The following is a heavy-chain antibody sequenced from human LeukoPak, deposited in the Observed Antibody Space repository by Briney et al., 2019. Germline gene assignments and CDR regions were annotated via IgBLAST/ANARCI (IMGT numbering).Heavy chain of an antibody. V-gene: IGHV3-48*01. CDR3: EREPLSSSWTYDY. D-gene: IGHD6-13*01. CDR2: ISTSSTLI. CDR1: GFTFSNYN. Sequence: GGSLRLSCTASGFTFSNYNMNWVRQAPGKGLEGVSYISTSSTLIYYADSVQGRFTISRDNARTSLYLQMTGLRAEDTAVYYCEREPLSSSWTYDYWGQGTLVTVSS. J-gene: IGHJ4*02.